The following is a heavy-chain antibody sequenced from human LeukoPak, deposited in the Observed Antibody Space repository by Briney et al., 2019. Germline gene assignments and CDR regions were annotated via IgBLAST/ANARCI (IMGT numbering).Heavy chain of an antibody. D-gene: IGHD2-2*01. Sequence: KPSETLSLTCTVSGGSISSYYWSWIRQPPGKGLEWIGYIYYSGSTNYNPSLKSRVTISVGTSKNQFSLKLSSVTAADTAVYYCARLARAIVVVPAAADYWGQGTLVTVSS. CDR1: GGSISSYY. V-gene: IGHV4-59*01. J-gene: IGHJ4*02. CDR3: ARLARAIVVVPAAADY. CDR2: IYYSGST.